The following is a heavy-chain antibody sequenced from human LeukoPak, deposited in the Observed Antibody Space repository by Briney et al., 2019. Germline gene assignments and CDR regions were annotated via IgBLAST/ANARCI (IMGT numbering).Heavy chain of an antibody. CDR2: ISYDGSNK. J-gene: IGHJ4*02. V-gene: IGHV3-30*18. D-gene: IGHD2-15*01. CDR3: AKDWGSGYCSGGSCYFG. CDR1: AFTFSSYG. Sequence: GGSLRLSCAASAFTFSSYGMSWVRQAPGKGLEWVAVISYDGSNKYYADSVKGRFTISRDNSKNTLYLQMNSLRAEDTAVYYCAKDWGSGYCSGGSCYFGWGQGTLVTVSS.